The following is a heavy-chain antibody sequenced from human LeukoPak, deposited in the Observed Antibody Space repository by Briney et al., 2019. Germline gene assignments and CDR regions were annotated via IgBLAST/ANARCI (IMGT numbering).Heavy chain of an antibody. J-gene: IGHJ5*02. CDR1: RDTFTNNA. CDR3: ARVATPRYCSTTSCYWKGRFDP. V-gene: IGHV1-69*13. D-gene: IGHD2-2*01. CDR2: IIPIFGTA. Sequence: SVKVSCKASRDTFTNNAISWVRQAPGQGLEWMGEIIPIFGTAHYAQKFQGRVTITADEFTSTAYMELSSLRSEDTAVYYCARVATPRYCSTTSCYWKGRFDPWGQGTLVTVSS.